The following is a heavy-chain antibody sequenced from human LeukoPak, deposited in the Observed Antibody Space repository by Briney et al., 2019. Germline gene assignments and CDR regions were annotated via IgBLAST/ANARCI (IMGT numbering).Heavy chain of an antibody. Sequence: SETLSLTCAVSGYSISSGYYWGWIRQPPGKGVEGFGSIYHSGSTYYNPSLKRRVTISVDTSKTQFSLKLSSVTAADTAVYYCARRGYMGSGYVSREAWGQGTLVTVSS. CDR3: ARRGYMGSGYVSREA. D-gene: IGHD5-12*01. V-gene: IGHV4-38-2*01. CDR2: IYHSGST. J-gene: IGHJ4*02. CDR1: GYSISSGYY.